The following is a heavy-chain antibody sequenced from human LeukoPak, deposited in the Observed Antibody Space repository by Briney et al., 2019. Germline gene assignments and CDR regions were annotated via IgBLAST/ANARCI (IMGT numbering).Heavy chain of an antibody. CDR2: INHSGNT. D-gene: IGHD6-19*01. CDR1: GGSLSGGSSGDNY. Sequence: SETLSLTCAVYGGSLSGGSSGDNYWSWVRQSPGKGLEWIGEINHSGNTNYNPSLKSRVTMSVDTSKNQFSLQLNSVTPEDTAVYYCARALAVAGINWFDPWGQGTLVTVSS. V-gene: IGHV4-34*08. CDR3: ARALAVAGINWFDP. J-gene: IGHJ5*02.